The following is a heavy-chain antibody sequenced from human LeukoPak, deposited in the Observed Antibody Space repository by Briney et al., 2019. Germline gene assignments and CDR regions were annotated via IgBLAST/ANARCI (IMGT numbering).Heavy chain of an antibody. CDR2: ISGSGGST. CDR1: GFTFSSYA. CDR3: ANSYSGYDGPANY. D-gene: IGHD5-12*01. V-gene: IGHV3-23*01. J-gene: IGHJ4*02. Sequence: GGSLRLSCAASGFTFSSYAMSWVRQAPGKGPEWVSAISGSGGSTYYADSVKGRFTISRDNSKNTLYLQMNSLRAEDTAVYYCANSYSGYDGPANYWGQGTLVTVSS.